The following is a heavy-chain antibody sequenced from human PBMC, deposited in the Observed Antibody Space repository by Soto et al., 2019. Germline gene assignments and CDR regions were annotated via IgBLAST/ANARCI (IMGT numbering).Heavy chain of an antibody. Sequence: QVQLVQSGAEVKNPGASVKVSCKASGYTFTRYGIGWARQAPGQRLEWMGWINTYNGNTNYTQNVQGRVTLTTDTSTSTAYMEVRSLRSNVTAIYYCAMVDVYVTPSPQDVWGQGTTVIVSS. V-gene: IGHV1-18*01. J-gene: IGHJ6*02. CDR2: INTYNGNT. D-gene: IGHD3-16*01. CDR1: GYTFTRYG. CDR3: AMVDVYVTPSPQDV.